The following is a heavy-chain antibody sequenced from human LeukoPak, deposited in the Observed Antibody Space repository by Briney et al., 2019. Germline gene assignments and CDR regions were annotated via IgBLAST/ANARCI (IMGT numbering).Heavy chain of an antibody. V-gene: IGHV3-11*06. CDR2: ISDSSGYK. J-gene: IGHJ1*01. D-gene: IGHD3/OR15-3a*01. CDR1: GFPFSDYY. Sequence: SGGPLRLSCAASGFPFSDYYMSWIGRTPGKGLEWVSYISDSSGYKNYADSLKGRFTISRDNAKNSVYLQMNSLSAEDTAVYYCARQGLYDSSDFWTFQHWGQGTLVTVSS. CDR3: ARQGLYDSSDFWTFQH.